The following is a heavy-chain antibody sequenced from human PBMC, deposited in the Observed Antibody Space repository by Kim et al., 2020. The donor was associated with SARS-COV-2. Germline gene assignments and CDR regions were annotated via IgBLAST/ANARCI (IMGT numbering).Heavy chain of an antibody. J-gene: IGHJ3*02. V-gene: IGHV5-51*01. D-gene: IGHD4-17*01. Sequence: RTSPSFQGKVTISADKSISTAYLKWSSLKASDTAMYYCARQTSDYDAFDIWGQGTMVTVSS. CDR3: ARQTSDYDAFDI.